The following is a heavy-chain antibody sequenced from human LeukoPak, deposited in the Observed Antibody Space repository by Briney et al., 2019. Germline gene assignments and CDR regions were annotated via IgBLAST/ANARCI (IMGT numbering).Heavy chain of an antibody. CDR1: GGSFSGYY. CDR3: ARDEIGTTMTYYYGMDV. J-gene: IGHJ6*04. V-gene: IGHV4-34*01. CDR2: INHSGST. D-gene: IGHD1-1*01. Sequence: PSETLSLTCAVYGGSFSGYYWSWIRQPPGKGLEWIGEINHSGSTKYNPSLKSRVTISVDTSKNQFSLKLSSVTAADTAVYYCARDEIGTTMTYYYGMDVWGKGTTVTVSS.